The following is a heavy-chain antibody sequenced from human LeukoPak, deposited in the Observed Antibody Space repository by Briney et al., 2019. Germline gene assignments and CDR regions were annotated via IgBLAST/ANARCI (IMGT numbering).Heavy chain of an antibody. CDR1: GFTFSSYA. V-gene: IGHV3-23*01. J-gene: IGHJ3*02. Sequence: PGGSLRLSCVASGFTFSSYAMSWVRQAPGKGLEWVSAISGSGGSTYYADSVKGRFTISRDNSKNTLYLQMNSLRAEDTAVYYCAIPGYSGYVGAFDIWGQGTMVTVSS. CDR3: AIPGYSGYVGAFDI. D-gene: IGHD5-12*01. CDR2: ISGSGGST.